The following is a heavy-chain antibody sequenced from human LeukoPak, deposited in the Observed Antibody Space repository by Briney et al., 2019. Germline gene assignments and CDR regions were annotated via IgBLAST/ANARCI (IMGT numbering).Heavy chain of an antibody. Sequence: ASVKVSCKASGYTFTNYGFTWARQAPGQGLEWMGWISADKGNANYAQKFQGRVTMTTDTSTTTAYMELRSLRSDDTAVYYCARYYYGSGSNHGAFDIWGQGTMVTVS. D-gene: IGHD3-10*01. CDR1: GYTFTNYG. V-gene: IGHV1-18*04. J-gene: IGHJ3*02. CDR3: ARYYYGSGSNHGAFDI. CDR2: ISADKGNA.